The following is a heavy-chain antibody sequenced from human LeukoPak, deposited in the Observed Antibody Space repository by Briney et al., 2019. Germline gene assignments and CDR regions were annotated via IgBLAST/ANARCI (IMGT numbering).Heavy chain of an antibody. V-gene: IGHV4-39*01. CDR2: IYYSGST. J-gene: IGHJ4*02. Sequence: SETLSLTCTVSGGSISSSTYYWGWIRQPPGKGLEWIGSIYYSGSTYYNPSLKSRVTISVDTSKNYFSLKLNPVTAADTAVYYCARQYCSPTSCFLDYWGQGTLVTVSS. CDR3: ARQYCSPTSCFLDY. D-gene: IGHD2-2*01. CDR1: GGSISSSTYY.